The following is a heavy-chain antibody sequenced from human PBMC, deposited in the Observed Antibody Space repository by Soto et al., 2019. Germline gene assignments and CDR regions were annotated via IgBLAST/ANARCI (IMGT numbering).Heavy chain of an antibody. J-gene: IGHJ4*02. CDR2: ISDTGGDS. Sequence: PGGSLRLSCEASGFTFINYAMIWVRQAPGKGLEWVASISDTGGDSYYADSMDGRFTISRDNPKNTLYLQINSLRAEDTAVYYCVRDLYRSATMPCLDHWGQGTLVTVSS. CDR3: VRDLYRSATMPCLDH. D-gene: IGHD1-1*01. V-gene: IGHV3-23*01. CDR1: GFTFINYA.